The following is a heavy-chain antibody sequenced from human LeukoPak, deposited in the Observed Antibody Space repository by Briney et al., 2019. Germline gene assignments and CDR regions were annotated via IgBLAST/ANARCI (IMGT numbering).Heavy chain of an antibody. CDR3: AREMDYYGSGSFDY. V-gene: IGHV3-7*01. CDR1: GFTFSRYW. CDR2: IKQDGSEK. D-gene: IGHD3-10*01. Sequence: GGSLRLSCAASGFTFSRYWMSWVRQAPGKGLEWVANIKQDGSEKYYVDSVKGRFTISRDNAKNSLYLQMNSLRAEDTAVYYCAREMDYYGSGSFDYWGQGTLVTVSS. J-gene: IGHJ4*02.